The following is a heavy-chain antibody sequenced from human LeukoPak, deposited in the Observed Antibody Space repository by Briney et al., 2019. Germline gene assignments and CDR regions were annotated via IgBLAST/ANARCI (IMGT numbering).Heavy chain of an antibody. D-gene: IGHD3-3*01. V-gene: IGHV1-18*01. Sequence: ASVKVSCKASGYTFTSYGISWVRQAPGQGLEWMGWISAYNGNTNYAQKLQGRVTMTTDTFTSTAYMELRSLRSDDTAVYYCARDPLYDFWSGYLSPVYYYYYMDVWGKGTTVTVSS. CDR1: GYTFTSYG. CDR2: ISAYNGNT. J-gene: IGHJ6*03. CDR3: ARDPLYDFWSGYLSPVYYYYYMDV.